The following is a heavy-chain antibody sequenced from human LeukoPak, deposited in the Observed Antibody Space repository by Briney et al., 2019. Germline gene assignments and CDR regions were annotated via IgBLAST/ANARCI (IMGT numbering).Heavy chain of an antibody. V-gene: IGHV3-48*04. Sequence: GGSLRLSCAASGFTFTTYNMNWVRQAPGKGLEWISYITSSSTTIYYADSVKGRFTISRDNAKNSVYLQMNSLSVEDTAVYYCAREIWGQGTMVTVSS. CDR2: ITSSSTTI. J-gene: IGHJ3*02. CDR1: GFTFTTYN. CDR3: AREI.